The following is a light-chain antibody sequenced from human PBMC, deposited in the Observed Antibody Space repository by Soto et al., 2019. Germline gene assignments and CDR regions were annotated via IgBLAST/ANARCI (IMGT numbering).Light chain of an antibody. V-gene: IGLV7-43*01. CDR2: STR. Sequence: QTVVTPEPSLPVSPGGTVTLTCASSTGAVTSGYYPNWFQQKPGQAPRALIYSTRHKHSWTPARFSGSLLGGKAALTLSGVQPEDEAEYYCLLYYGGAHWVFGGGTKLTVL. CDR3: LLYYGGAHWV. CDR1: TGAVTSGYY. J-gene: IGLJ3*02.